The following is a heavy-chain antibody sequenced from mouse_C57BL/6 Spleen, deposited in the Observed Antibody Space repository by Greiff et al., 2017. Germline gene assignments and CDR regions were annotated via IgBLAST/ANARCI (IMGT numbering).Heavy chain of an antibody. CDR2: INPNNGGT. CDR3: ARRGDRYTYFDV. CDR1: GYTFTDYY. V-gene: IGHV1-26*01. J-gene: IGHJ1*03. Sequence: VQLQQSGPELVKPGASVKISCKASGYTFTDYYMNWVKQSHGKSLEWIGDINPNNGGTSYNQKFKGKATLTVDKSSSTAYMELRSLTSEDSAVYYCARRGDRYTYFDVWGTGTTVTVSS. D-gene: IGHD1-1*01.